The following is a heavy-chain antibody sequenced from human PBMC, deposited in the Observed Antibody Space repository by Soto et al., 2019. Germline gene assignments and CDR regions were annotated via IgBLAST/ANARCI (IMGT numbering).Heavy chain of an antibody. D-gene: IGHD3-10*01. J-gene: IGHJ6*02. CDR3: AKRAFYGSGIPNYYGMDV. CDR2: ISGTGGGT. Sequence: EVHLLESGGGLVQPGGSLRLSCAASGFTFSNYAMTWVRQAPGKGLEWVSVISGTGGGTNNADSAKGRFTTSRDNSKKTLYRQMNSLKAEDTAVYYCAKRAFYGSGIPNYYGMDVWGQGTAVTVSS. V-gene: IGHV3-23*01. CDR1: GFTFSNYA.